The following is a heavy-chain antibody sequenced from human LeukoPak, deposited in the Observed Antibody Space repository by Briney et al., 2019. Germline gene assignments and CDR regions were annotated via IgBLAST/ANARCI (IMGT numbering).Heavy chain of an antibody. D-gene: IGHD6-13*01. CDR3: ARDATTAVGWVYMDV. Sequence: PGGSLRLSCAASGFTFSSFEMNWVRQAPGKGLEWLSHISTSGSTTYYANSVKGRFTISRDNAENSVYLQMRSLTAEDTGLYYCARDATTAVGWVYMDVWGKGTTVTISS. CDR1: GFTFSSFE. V-gene: IGHV3-48*03. CDR2: ISTSGSTT. J-gene: IGHJ6*03.